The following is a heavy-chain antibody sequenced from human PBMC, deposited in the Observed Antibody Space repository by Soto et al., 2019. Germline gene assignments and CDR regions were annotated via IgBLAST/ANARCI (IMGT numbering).Heavy chain of an antibody. V-gene: IGHV4-39*01. Sequence: PEETLSLTCTVSGGSISSSSYYWGWIRQPPGKGLEWIGSIYYSGSTYYNPSLKSRVTISVDTSKNQFSLKLSSVTAADTAVYYCAKSPIYDYIWGSYRTPDDYYYYYMDVWGQGTTVTVS. CDR1: GGSISSSSYY. J-gene: IGHJ6*03. CDR3: AKSPIYDYIWGSYRTPDDYYYYYMDV. CDR2: IYYSGST. D-gene: IGHD3-16*02.